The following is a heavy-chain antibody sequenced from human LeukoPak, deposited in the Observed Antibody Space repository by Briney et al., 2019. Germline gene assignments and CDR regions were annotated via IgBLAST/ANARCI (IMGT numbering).Heavy chain of an antibody. V-gene: IGHV4-39*07. CDR3: ARVYYDSSGYYDDY. Sequence: PSETLSLTCTVSGGSISSGSYYWSWIRQPPGKGLEWIGSIYYSGSTYYNPSLKSRVTISVDTSKNQFSLKLSSVTAADTAVYYCARVYYDSSGYYDDYWGQGTLVTVSS. CDR1: GGSISSGSYY. D-gene: IGHD3-22*01. CDR2: IYYSGST. J-gene: IGHJ4*02.